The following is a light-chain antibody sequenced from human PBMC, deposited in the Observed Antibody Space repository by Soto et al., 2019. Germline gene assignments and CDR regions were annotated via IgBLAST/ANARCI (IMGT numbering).Light chain of an antibody. CDR1: QSVSSY. J-gene: IGKJ1*01. V-gene: IGKV3-11*01. CDR3: QQRSNWQGT. Sequence: EIVLTQSPATLSLSPGERATLSCRASQSVSSYLAWYQQKPGQAPRLLIYDASNRATGIPARFSGSGSGTDFTLTISSLXXEDFAVYYCQQRSNWQGTFGQGTKVEX. CDR2: DAS.